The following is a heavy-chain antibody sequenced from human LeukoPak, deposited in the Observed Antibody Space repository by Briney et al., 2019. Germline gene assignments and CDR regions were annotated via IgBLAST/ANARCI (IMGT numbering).Heavy chain of an antibody. J-gene: IGHJ4*02. CDR1: GFTFSSYW. CDR2: INSDGSST. Sequence: GGSLRLSCAASGFTFSSYWMYWVRQAPGKGLVWVSRINSDGSSTSYADSVKGRFSISRDNAKNTLYLQMNSLRAEDTAVYYCARGAYFDWLLSYLDYWGQGTLVTVSS. V-gene: IGHV3-74*01. D-gene: IGHD3-9*01. CDR3: ARGAYFDWLLSYLDY.